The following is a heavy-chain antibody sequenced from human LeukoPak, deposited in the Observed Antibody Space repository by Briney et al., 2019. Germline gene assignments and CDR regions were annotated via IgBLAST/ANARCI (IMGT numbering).Heavy chain of an antibody. CDR1: GYTFTSYD. CDR3: ARGATAGIYYGRDWFDP. J-gene: IGHJ5*02. D-gene: IGHD1-26*01. Sequence: ASVKVSCKASGYTFTSYDINWVRQATGQGLEWMGWMNPNSGSTGYAQKFQARVTMTRNTSINTAFMELSSLTSEGTAVYYCARGATAGIYYGRDWFDPWGQGTLVTVSS. V-gene: IGHV1-8*01. CDR2: MNPNSGST.